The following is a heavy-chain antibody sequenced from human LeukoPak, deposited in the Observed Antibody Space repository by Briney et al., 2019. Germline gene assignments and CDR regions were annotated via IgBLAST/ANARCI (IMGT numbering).Heavy chain of an antibody. J-gene: IGHJ4*02. D-gene: IGHD4-23*01. Sequence: GGSLRLSCVASGITFNNYNMNWVRQAPGKGLEWVSHITISGGTIYYADSVKGRFVISRDNAKNSLFLQTNSLRVEDTGFYYCASATTVVTPFDYWGLGTLVTVSS. CDR1: GITFNNYN. CDR2: ITISGGTI. V-gene: IGHV3-48*01. CDR3: ASATTVVTPFDY.